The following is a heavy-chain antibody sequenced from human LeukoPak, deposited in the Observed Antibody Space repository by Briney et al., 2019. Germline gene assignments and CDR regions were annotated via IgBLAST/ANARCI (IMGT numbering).Heavy chain of an antibody. CDR3: ARGDFWSGYSNYYYMDV. D-gene: IGHD3-3*01. CDR1: GYTFPNYD. V-gene: IGHV1-8*03. J-gene: IGHJ6*03. CDR2: MNPHTGHT. Sequence: GASVKVSCKASGYTFPNYDINWVRQATGQGLEWMGWMNPHTGHTGYAQKFRGRVTFTRNTSISTAFMDLGSLMSEDTAVYYCARGDFWSGYSNYYYMDVWGKGTTVTVSS.